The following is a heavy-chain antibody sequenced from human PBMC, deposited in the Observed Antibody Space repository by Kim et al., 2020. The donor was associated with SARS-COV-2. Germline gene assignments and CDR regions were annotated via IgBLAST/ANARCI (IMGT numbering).Heavy chain of an antibody. CDR2: INHSGST. Sequence: SETLSLTCAVYGGSFSGYYWSWIRQRPGTGLEWIWEINHSGSTNYNPSLKSRVTISVDTSKNQFSLKLSPVTAADTAGYYCARVTRCSSTSCLDQDPGYFDYWGQGTLVTVSS. D-gene: IGHD2-2*01. V-gene: IGHV4-34*01. CDR1: GGSFSGYY. J-gene: IGHJ4*02. CDR3: ARVTRCSSTSCLDQDPGYFDY.